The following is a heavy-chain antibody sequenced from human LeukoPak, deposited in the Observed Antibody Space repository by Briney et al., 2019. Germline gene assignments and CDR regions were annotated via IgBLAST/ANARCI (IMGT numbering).Heavy chain of an antibody. CDR1: GFTFSSYA. V-gene: IGHV3-23*01. CDR3: AVSWDSGSYFDS. D-gene: IGHD1-26*01. J-gene: IGHJ4*02. CDR2: ISGSGGST. Sequence: GGSLRLSCAASGFTFSSYAMSWVRQAPGKGLEWVSAISGSGGSTYYADSVKGRFTISRDNSKNTLYLQMNSLRAEDTAVYYCAVSWDSGSYFDSWGQGTLVTVSS.